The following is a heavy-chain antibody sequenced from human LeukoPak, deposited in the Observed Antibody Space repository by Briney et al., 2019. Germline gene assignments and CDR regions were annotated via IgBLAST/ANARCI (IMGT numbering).Heavy chain of an antibody. V-gene: IGHV4-31*02. D-gene: IGHD2-8*02. CDR2: ISYSGNT. J-gene: IGHJ4*02. CDR1: GGSVNSGGSY. CDR3: ARIDTGGADC. Sequence: SETLSLTCTVSGGSVNSGGSYWTWIRQHRGKGLEWIGYISYSGNTYYSPSLKSRITISVDTSKNQFSLKLSSVTAADTAVYYCARIDTGGADCWGQGTMVTVSS.